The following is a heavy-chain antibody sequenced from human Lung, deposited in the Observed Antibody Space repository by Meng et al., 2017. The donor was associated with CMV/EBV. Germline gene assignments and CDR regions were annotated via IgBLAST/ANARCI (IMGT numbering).Heavy chain of an antibody. V-gene: IGHV3-7*04. Sequence: SXAASGFNVGTYWMTWVRQAPGKGLQWVANINQEGNWRAYVDSVKGRFTISRDNARDSVYLQMNSLRPEDTGVFYCARVPSSGYSPFDSWGPGTLVTVS. J-gene: IGHJ4*02. CDR2: INQEGNWR. CDR3: ARVPSSGYSPFDS. CDR1: GFNVGTYW. D-gene: IGHD3-22*01.